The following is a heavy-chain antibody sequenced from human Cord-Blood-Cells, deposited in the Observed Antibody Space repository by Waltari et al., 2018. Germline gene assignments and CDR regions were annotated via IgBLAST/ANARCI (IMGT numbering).Heavy chain of an antibody. D-gene: IGHD2-2*01. CDR2: IIPILGIA. V-gene: IGHV1-69*02. CDR1: GGTFSSYT. J-gene: IGHJ5*02. CDR3: ARVYCSSTSCYGSWFDP. Sequence: QVQLVQSGAEVKKPGSSVKVSCKASGGTFSSYTISWVRQAPGQGLEWMGRIIPILGIANYAQKCQGRVTITADKSTSTAYMELSSLRSEDTAVYYWARVYCSSTSCYGSWFDPWGQGTLVTVSS.